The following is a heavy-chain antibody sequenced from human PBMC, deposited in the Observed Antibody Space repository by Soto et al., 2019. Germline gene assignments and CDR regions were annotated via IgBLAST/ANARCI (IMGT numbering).Heavy chain of an antibody. J-gene: IGHJ5*02. D-gene: IGHD4-17*01. Sequence: GGSLRLSCAASGFTFSGSAMHWVRQASGKGLEWVGRIRSKANSYATAYAASVKGRFTISRDDSKNTAYLQMNSLKTEDTAVYYCTRHDYGDYLQFDPWGQGTLVTVSS. CDR2: IRSKANSYAT. CDR1: GFTFSGSA. CDR3: TRHDYGDYLQFDP. V-gene: IGHV3-73*01.